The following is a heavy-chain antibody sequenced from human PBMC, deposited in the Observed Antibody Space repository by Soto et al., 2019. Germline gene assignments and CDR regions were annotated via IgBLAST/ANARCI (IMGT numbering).Heavy chain of an antibody. CDR1: GGTFSSYA. CDR2: IIPIFGTA. J-gene: IGHJ6*02. Sequence: QVQLVQSGAEVKKPGSSVKVSCKASGGTFSSYAISWVRQAPGQGLEWMGGIIPIFGTANYAQKFQGRATITADESAITAYMELSSLRSEDTAGYYCARAPWKQLLPISYCSYGMDVWGQGTTVTVSS. D-gene: IGHD6-13*01. V-gene: IGHV1-69*01. CDR3: ARAPWKQLLPISYCSYGMDV.